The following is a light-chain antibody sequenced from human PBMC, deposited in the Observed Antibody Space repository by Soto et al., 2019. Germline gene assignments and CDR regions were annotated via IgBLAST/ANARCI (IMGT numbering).Light chain of an antibody. J-gene: IGLJ2*01. CDR1: TLPKQF. CDR3: QSADYSGTYVV. CDR2: KDI. V-gene: IGLV3-25*03. Sequence: SYELTQPPSVSVSPGQTARITSSGDTLPKQFAYWYQRKPGQAPLLVISKDIERPSGIPERFSGSSSGTRVTLTISGVQAEDEADYYCQSADYSGTYVVFGGGTKLTVL.